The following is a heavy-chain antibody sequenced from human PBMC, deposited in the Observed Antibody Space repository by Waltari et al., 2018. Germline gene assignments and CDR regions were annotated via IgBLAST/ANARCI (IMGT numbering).Heavy chain of an antibody. CDR2: TYYNSKYYS. CDR1: GDRVPSGRFS. Sequence: QVPLQQSGPGLVKPSQTLSLTCVISGDRVPSGRFSWNWIRQAPSRGLEWLGRTYYNSKYYSDYAPSVKSRLTIGPDTSDNRFSLQLTSVTSEDTAVYYCARGVGLGLTEFDAWGQGILVTVSS. CDR3: ARGVGLGLTEFDA. D-gene: IGHD2-8*02. J-gene: IGHJ5*02. V-gene: IGHV6-1*01.